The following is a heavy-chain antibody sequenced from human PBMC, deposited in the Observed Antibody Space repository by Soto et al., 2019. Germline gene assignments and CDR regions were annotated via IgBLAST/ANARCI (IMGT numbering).Heavy chain of an antibody. V-gene: IGHV3-23*01. J-gene: IGHJ4*02. D-gene: IGHD3-22*01. CDR2: ISYGGGTT. Sequence: GGSLRLSCTASGFTFSSHAMTWVRQAPGKGLEWVSAISYGGGTTYYADSVKGRFTISRDNSKNTLYLQMNSLRAEDTAVYYCAKNPGYYYDSTGYHFDYWGQGTLVTVSS. CDR1: GFTFSSHA. CDR3: AKNPGYYYDSTGYHFDY.